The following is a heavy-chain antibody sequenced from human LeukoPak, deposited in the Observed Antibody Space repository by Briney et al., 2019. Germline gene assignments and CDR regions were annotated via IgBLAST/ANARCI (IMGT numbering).Heavy chain of an antibody. J-gene: IGHJ3*02. D-gene: IGHD5-24*01. Sequence: SETLSLTCTVSGDSTSTLNYYWSWIRQPPGKGLEWIGYIYYSGSTNYNPSLKSRVTISVDTSKNQFSLKLSSVTAADTAVYYCARGLGRDGYTGLVAFDIWGQGTMVTVSS. CDR2: IYYSGST. V-gene: IGHV4-61*01. CDR1: GDSTSTLNYY. CDR3: ARGLGRDGYTGLVAFDI.